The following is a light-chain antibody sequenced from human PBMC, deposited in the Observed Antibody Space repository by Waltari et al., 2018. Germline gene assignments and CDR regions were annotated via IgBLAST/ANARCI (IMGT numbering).Light chain of an antibody. Sequence: EIVLTQSPGTLYLSPGERAPLSCMASQSVDTYLTWYQHRPGQPPRLLISDASNRATGIPARFSGSGSGTDFTLTISSLEPEDFAVYYCQQWRNWPLTFGGGTKLEIK. CDR1: QSVDTY. CDR2: DAS. CDR3: QQWRNWPLT. J-gene: IGKJ4*01. V-gene: IGKV3-11*01.